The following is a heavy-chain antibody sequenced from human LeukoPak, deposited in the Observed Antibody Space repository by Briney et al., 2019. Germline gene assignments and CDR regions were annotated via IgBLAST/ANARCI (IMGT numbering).Heavy chain of an antibody. J-gene: IGHJ5*02. D-gene: IGHD3-10*01. CDR2: INHSGST. Sequence: SETLSLTCAVYGGSFSGYYWSWIRQPPGKGREWIGEINHSGSTNYNPSLKSRVTISVDTSKNQFSLKLSSVTAADTAVYYCARARLLLRFGESPHRWFDPWGQGTLVTVSS. CDR3: ARARLLLRFGESPHRWFDP. CDR1: GGSFSGYY. V-gene: IGHV4-34*01.